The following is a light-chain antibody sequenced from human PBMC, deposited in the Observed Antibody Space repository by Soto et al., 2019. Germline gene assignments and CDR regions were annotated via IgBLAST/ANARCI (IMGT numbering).Light chain of an antibody. J-gene: IGKJ1*01. V-gene: IGKV3-11*01. Sequence: EIMLTQSPATLSLSPGERATLSCRASQSVSSYLAWYQQNPGQVPRLVIYDASNRATGIPGRFSGSGSGTDFTLTISSLEPEDFGVYYCQQRSSWPRTFGQGTKVEIK. CDR1: QSVSSY. CDR3: QQRSSWPRT. CDR2: DAS.